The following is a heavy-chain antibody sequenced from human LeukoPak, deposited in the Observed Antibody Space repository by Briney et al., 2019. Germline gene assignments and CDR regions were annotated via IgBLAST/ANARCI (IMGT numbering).Heavy chain of an antibody. CDR1: GYTFTSHH. J-gene: IGHJ3*02. V-gene: IGHV1-18*01. CDR3: ARDGYSYGSDAFDI. Sequence: GASVKVSCKASGYTFTSHHINWVRQAPGQGLEWMGWISAYNGNTNYAQKLQGRVTMTTDTSTSTAYMELRSLRSDDTAVYYCARDGYSYGSDAFDIWGQGTMVTVSS. D-gene: IGHD5-18*01. CDR2: ISAYNGNT.